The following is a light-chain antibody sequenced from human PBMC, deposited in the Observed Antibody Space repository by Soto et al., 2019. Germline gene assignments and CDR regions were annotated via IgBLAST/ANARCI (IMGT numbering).Light chain of an antibody. CDR2: GAS. V-gene: IGKV3-15*01. CDR1: QSVSSN. J-gene: IGKJ4*01. Sequence: EIVMTQSPATLSVSPGERATLSCRASQSVSSNLAWYQQKPGQAPSLLLYGASTRATGIPARLSGSGSGTEFTLTISSLQSEDFAVYYCQEYNNWPPLTFGGGTKVEIK. CDR3: QEYNNWPPLT.